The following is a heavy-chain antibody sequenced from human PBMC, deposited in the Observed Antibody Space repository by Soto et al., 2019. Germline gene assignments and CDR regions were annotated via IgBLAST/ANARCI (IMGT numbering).Heavy chain of an antibody. CDR1: GFTFSDYY. D-gene: IGHD4-17*01. J-gene: IGHJ4*02. CDR2: ISSSSSYT. V-gene: IGHV3-11*05. CDR3: ARDPYGGVFDY. Sequence: LRLSCAASGFTFSDYYMSWIRQAPGKGLEWVSYISSSSSYTNYADSVKGRFTISRDNAKNSLYLQMNSLRAEDTAVYYCARDPYGGVFDYWGQGTLVTAPQ.